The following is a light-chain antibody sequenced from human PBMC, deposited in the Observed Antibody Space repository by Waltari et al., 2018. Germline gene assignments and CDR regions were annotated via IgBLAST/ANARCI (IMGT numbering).Light chain of an antibody. CDR1: SSDIGAYNY. J-gene: IGLJ1*01. V-gene: IGLV2-8*01. CDR2: EVR. CDR3: SSYATTYSFV. Sequence: QSALTQPPSASGSPGQSVTIACTGTSSDIGAYNYVSWYQQHPGKAPKHLIYEVRARPSGVPDRFSGSTSGNTASLTVSGLQAEDEADYYCSSYATTYSFVFGSGTRVAVL.